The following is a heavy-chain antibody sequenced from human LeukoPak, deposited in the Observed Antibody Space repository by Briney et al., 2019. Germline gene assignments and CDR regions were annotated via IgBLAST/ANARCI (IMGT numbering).Heavy chain of an antibody. D-gene: IGHD3-10*02. CDR3: ARGVTRFDL. J-gene: IGHJ4*02. CDR2: IYYSGST. V-gene: IGHV4-59*12. CDR1: GGSIGRDY. Sequence: SETLSLTCTVSGGSIGRDYWSWIRQPPGKGLEWIGYIYYSGSTNCNPSLKSRVTVSVDTSKNQFFLKLNSVTAADTAVYYCARGVTRFDLRGQGTLVTVSS.